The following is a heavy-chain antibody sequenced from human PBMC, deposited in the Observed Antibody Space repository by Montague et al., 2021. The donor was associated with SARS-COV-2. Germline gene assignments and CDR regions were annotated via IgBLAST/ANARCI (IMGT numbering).Heavy chain of an antibody. J-gene: IGHJ4*02. V-gene: IGHV3-23*03. CDR2: IYGGGSST. CDR3: AKDPHYDFWSGYYFDY. Sequence: SLRLSWAASGFTFSSYAMSWVRQAPGKGLEWVSVIYGGGSSTYYADSVKGRFTISRDNSKNTLYLQMNSLRAEGTAVYYCAKDPHYDFWSGYYFDYWGQGTPVTVSS. CDR1: GFTFSSYA. D-gene: IGHD3-3*01.